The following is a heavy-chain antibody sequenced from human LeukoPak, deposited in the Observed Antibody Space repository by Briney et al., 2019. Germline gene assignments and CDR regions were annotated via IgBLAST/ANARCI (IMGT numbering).Heavy chain of an antibody. Sequence: SETLSLTCTVSGGSFISSSYYWGWVRQPPGKGLEWIGSIYYSGSTSYNPSLKSRVTISVDTSKTQFSLKLSSVTAADTAVYYCARDVLDVTWMVAALGGWGQGTLVTVSS. CDR1: GGSFISSSYY. J-gene: IGHJ4*02. V-gene: IGHV4-39*07. CDR2: IYYSGST. CDR3: ARDVLDVTWMVAALGG. D-gene: IGHD2-15*01.